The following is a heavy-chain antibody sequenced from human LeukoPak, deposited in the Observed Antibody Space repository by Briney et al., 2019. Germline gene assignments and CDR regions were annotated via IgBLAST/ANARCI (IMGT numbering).Heavy chain of an antibody. D-gene: IGHD2-15*01. CDR3: ARQYCSGGSCYPYYYYGMDV. V-gene: IGHV3-11*04. J-gene: IGHJ6*02. Sequence: GGSLRLSCAASGFTFSDYYMSWIRQAPGKGLEWVSYISSSSSTIYYADSVKGRFTISRDNAKNSLYLQMNSLRDEDTAVYYCARQYCSGGSCYPYYYYGMDVWGQGTTVTVSS. CDR2: ISSSSSTI. CDR1: GFTFSDYY.